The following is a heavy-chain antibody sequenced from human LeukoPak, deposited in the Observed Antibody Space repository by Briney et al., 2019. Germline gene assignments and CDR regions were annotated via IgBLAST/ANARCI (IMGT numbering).Heavy chain of an antibody. D-gene: IGHD3-9*01. V-gene: IGHV4-34*01. CDR3: ARAPTSRRSPLLSYYDILTGYGLRQDY. CDR2: INHSGST. CDR1: GGSFSGYY. Sequence: PSETLSLTCAVYGGSFSGYYWSWIRQPPGKGLEWIGEINHSGSTNYNPSLKSRVTISVDTSKSQFSLKLSSVTAADTAVYYCARAPTSRRSPLLSYYDILTGYGLRQDYWGQGTLVTVSS. J-gene: IGHJ4*02.